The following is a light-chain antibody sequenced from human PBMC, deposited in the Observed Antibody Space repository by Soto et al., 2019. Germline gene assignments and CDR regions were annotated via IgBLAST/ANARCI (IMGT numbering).Light chain of an antibody. V-gene: IGLV2-14*01. CDR2: DVS. CDR1: ISDVGASNY. J-gene: IGLJ1*01. Sequence: QSALTQPASVSGSPGQSITISCTGTISDVGASNYVSWYRQYPGLAPKLMIYDVSNRPSGVSNRFSGSKSGNTASLTISGLQAEDEADYYCASYTIRSTPLDVFGTGTKLTVL. CDR3: ASYTIRSTPLDV.